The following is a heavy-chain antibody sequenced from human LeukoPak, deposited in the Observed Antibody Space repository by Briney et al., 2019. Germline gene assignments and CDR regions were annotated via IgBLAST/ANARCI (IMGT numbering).Heavy chain of an antibody. Sequence: GPSVKVSCKASGGTFSSHAISWVRQAPGQGLEWMGRIIPIFSIANYAEKFQGRVTITADESTSTAYMELSSLRSEDTAVYYCAKGATYYDILTIDYWGQGTLVTVSS. J-gene: IGHJ4*02. CDR2: IIPIFSIA. D-gene: IGHD3-9*01. V-gene: IGHV1-69*15. CDR3: AKGATYYDILTIDY. CDR1: GGTFSSHA.